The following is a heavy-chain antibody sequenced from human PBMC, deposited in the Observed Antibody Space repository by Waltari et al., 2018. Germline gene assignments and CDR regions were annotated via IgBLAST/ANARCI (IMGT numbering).Heavy chain of an antibody. V-gene: IGHV3-53*02. Sequence: EVQLVETGGALIHPGGSLRLSCAASEFIVRNNYMAWVRQAPGKGLAWLSVLYAGGGSDSADSVRGRFTISRDNSKNTLYLEMNALRPDDTAVYYCATLGAYLGAFEVWGRGTMVTVSS. D-gene: IGHD3-16*01. CDR3: ATLGAYLGAFEV. CDR1: EFIVRNNY. J-gene: IGHJ3*01. CDR2: LYAGGGS.